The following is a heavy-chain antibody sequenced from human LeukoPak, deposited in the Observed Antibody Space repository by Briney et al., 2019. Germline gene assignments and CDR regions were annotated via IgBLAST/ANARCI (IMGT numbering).Heavy chain of an antibody. CDR1: GGSISSYY. CDR3: ARLFGDTAMVIDY. CDR2: IYYSGST. J-gene: IGHJ4*02. Sequence: SETLSLTCTVSGGSISSYYWSWIRQPPGKGREWIGYIYYSGSTNYTPSLKSRVTISVDTSKNQFSLKLSSVTAADTAVYYCARLFGDTAMVIDYWGQGTLVTVSS. D-gene: IGHD5-18*01. V-gene: IGHV4-59*08.